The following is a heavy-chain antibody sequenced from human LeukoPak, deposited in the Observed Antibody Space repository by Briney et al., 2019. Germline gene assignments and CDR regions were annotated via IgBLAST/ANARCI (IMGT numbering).Heavy chain of an antibody. CDR1: GYTFTSYG. J-gene: IGHJ6*02. D-gene: IGHD6-19*01. CDR2: ISDYNGNT. Sequence: ASVNVSCKASGYTFTSYGISWVRQAPGQGLDWMGWISDYNGNTNYAQKLQGRVTMTTDTSTSTAYMELRSLRSDDTAVYYCARVMTQQWLVSYYGMDVWGQGTTVTVSS. V-gene: IGHV1-18*01. CDR3: ARVMTQQWLVSYYGMDV.